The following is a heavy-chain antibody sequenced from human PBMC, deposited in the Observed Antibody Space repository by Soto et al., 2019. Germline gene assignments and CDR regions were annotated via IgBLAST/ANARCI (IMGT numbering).Heavy chain of an antibody. D-gene: IGHD3-22*01. CDR3: ATPQDYDGCLDS. Sequence: QVQFVQSGAEVKKPGASVKVSCKTPRYTFTRYNIHWVRQAPGQRLEWMGWINVGNGNTRYSQKFQGRLTLTRDTPGNTAYLELNSPISEDTAVYYCATPQDYDGCLDSWGQGTLVTVSS. CDR1: RYTFTRYN. CDR2: INVGNGNT. J-gene: IGHJ4*02. V-gene: IGHV1-3*01.